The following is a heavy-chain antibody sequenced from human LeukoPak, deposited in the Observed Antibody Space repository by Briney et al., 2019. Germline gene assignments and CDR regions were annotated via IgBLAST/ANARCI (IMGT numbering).Heavy chain of an antibody. V-gene: IGHV3-73*01. CDR2: IRSKANSYAT. D-gene: IGHD5-18*01. J-gene: IGHJ4*02. CDR3: TRRTRGYSYGPPYFDY. CDR1: GFTFSGSA. Sequence: GGSLRLSCAASGFTFSGSAMHWVRQASGKGLEWVGRIRSKANSYATAYAASVKGRFTISRDDSKNTAYLQMNSLKTEGTAVYYCTRRTRGYSYGPPYFDYWGQGTLVTVSS.